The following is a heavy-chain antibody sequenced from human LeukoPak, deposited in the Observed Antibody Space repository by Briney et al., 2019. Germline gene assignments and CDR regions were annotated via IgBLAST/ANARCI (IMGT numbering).Heavy chain of an antibody. CDR3: ARDRGGGAGYFDL. D-gene: IGHD3-10*01. V-gene: IGHV3-53*01. CDR1: GLTVTSNY. CDR2: IHRGGIT. Sequence: GGSLRPSCEASGLTVTSNYMTWVRQVPGKGLEWVSLIHRGGITFYRDSVKGRFTISRDSSQNILYLQMTNLRAEDTALYFCARDRGGGAGYFDLWGRGTLVTVSS. J-gene: IGHJ2*01.